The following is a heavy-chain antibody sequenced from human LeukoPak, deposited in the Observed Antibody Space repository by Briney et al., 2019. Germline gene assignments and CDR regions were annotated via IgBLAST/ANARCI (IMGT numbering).Heavy chain of an antibody. J-gene: IGHJ3*02. V-gene: IGHV4-59*12. CDR3: AKDYAVVLHAFDI. CDR2: IYYSGST. D-gene: IGHD2-2*01. Sequence: PSETLSLTCTVSGGSISSYYWSWIRQPPGKGLEWIGYIYYSGSTNYNPSLKSRVTISVDTSKNQFSLKLSSVTAADTAVYYCAKDYAVVLHAFDIWGQGTMVTVSS. CDR1: GGSISSYY.